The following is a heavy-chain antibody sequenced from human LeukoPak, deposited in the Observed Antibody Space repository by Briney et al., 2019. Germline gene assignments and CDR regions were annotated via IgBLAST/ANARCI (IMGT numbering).Heavy chain of an antibody. D-gene: IGHD1-26*01. CDR3: ARATEIPYSGSSNDAFDI. CDR2: INPSGGST. Sequence: ASVKVSCKASGYTFTSYYMHWVRRAPGQGLEWMGIINPSGGSTSYAQKFQGRVTMTRDTSTSTVYMELSSLRSEDTAVYYCARATEIPYSGSSNDAFDIWGQGTMVTVSS. V-gene: IGHV1-46*01. CDR1: GYTFTSYY. J-gene: IGHJ3*02.